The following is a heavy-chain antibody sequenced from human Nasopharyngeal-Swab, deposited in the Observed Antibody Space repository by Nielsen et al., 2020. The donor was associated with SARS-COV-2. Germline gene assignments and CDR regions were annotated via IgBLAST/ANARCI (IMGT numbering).Heavy chain of an antibody. CDR1: GFTSSAFW. J-gene: IGHJ4*02. D-gene: IGHD6-19*01. CDR3: AKSPSSSGWYVAY. Sequence: GGSLRLSCAASGFTSSAFWMSWVRQAPGRGLEWVANIKEDGNEQYYADSVKGRFTISRDNSKNTLYLQMNSLRAEDTAVYYCAKSPSSSGWYVAYWGQGTLVTVSS. V-gene: IGHV3-7*01. CDR2: IKEDGNEQ.